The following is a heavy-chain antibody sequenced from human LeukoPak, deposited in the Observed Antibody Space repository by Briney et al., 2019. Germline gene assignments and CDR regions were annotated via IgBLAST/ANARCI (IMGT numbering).Heavy chain of an antibody. J-gene: IGHJ4*02. CDR3: ARDQLAYSGYDTLFDY. CDR2: ISYDGSNK. D-gene: IGHD5-12*01. CDR1: GFPFSSYG. Sequence: GGSLRLSCVASGFPFSSYGMHWVRQAPGKGLEWVAVISYDGSNKYYADSVKGRFTISRDNSKNTLYLQLNSLRPEDTAVYYCARDQLAYSGYDTLFDYWGQGTLVTVSS. V-gene: IGHV3-30*19.